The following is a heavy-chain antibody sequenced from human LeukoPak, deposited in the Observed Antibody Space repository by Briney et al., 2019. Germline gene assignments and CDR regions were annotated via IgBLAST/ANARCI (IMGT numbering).Heavy chain of an antibody. D-gene: IGHD2-2*01. J-gene: IGHJ3*02. CDR1: GFTFSSYA. Sequence: GGSLRLSCAASGFTFSSYAMSWVRQAPGKGLEWVSAISGSGGSTYYADSVKGRFTISRDNSKNTLYLQMNSLRAEDTAVYYCAKAPLGQLLAKTGDAFDIWGQGTMVTVSS. V-gene: IGHV3-23*01. CDR2: ISGSGGST. CDR3: AKAPLGQLLAKTGDAFDI.